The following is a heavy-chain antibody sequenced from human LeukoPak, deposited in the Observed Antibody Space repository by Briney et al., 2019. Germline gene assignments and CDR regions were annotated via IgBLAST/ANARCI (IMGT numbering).Heavy chain of an antibody. Sequence: GGSLRLSCAASGFTFSSYAMSWVRQAPGKGLEWVSAISGSGGSTYYADSVKGRFTISRDNSKNTLYLQMNSLRADDTAVYYCVSEGADLKDVVPKFDYWGQGTLVTVSS. D-gene: IGHD3-10*01. CDR3: VSEGADLKDVVPKFDY. CDR1: GFTFSSYA. CDR2: ISGSGGST. J-gene: IGHJ4*02. V-gene: IGHV3-23*01.